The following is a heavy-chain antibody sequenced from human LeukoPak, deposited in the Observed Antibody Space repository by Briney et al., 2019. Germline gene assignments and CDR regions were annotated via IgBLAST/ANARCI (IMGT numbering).Heavy chain of an antibody. J-gene: IGHJ2*01. CDR1: GFTFSSYW. D-gene: IGHD3-22*01. CDR2: IKQDGSEK. CDR3: ARAMVYDSGGYKGRHFDL. Sequence: GGSLRLSCAASGFTFSSYWMSWVRQAPGKGLEWVANIKQDGSEKYYVDSVKGRFTISRDNAKNSLYLQMNSLRAEDTAVYYCARAMVYDSGGYKGRHFDLWGRGTLVTVSS. V-gene: IGHV3-7*04.